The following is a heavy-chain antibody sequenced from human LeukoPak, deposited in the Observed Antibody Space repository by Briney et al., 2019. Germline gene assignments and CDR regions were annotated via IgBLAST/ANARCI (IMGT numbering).Heavy chain of an antibody. CDR2: ISYDGSNK. CDR3: ARDRPAEYSSSPSSIFDY. J-gene: IGHJ4*02. Sequence: PGGSLRLSCAASGFTFSSYAMHWVRQAPGKGLEWVAVISYDGSNKYYADSVKGRFTISRDNSKNTLYLQMNSLRAEDTAVYYCARDRPAEYSSSPSSIFDYWGQGTLVTVSS. V-gene: IGHV3-30-3*01. CDR1: GFTFSSYA. D-gene: IGHD6-6*01.